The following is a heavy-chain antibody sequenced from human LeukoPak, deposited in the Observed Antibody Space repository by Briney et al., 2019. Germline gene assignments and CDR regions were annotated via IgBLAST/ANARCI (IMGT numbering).Heavy chain of an antibody. CDR1: GGSISSGGYY. V-gene: IGHV4-30-4*08. CDR2: IYYSGST. J-gene: IGHJ4*02. CDR3: ARVSGLSSGSIDY. Sequence: SETLSLTCTVSGGSISSGGYYWSWIRQHPGKGLEWIGYIYYSGSTYYNPSLKSRVTISVDTSRNQFSLKLRSLTAADTAVYYCARVSGLSSGSIDYWGQGTLVTVSS. D-gene: IGHD6-19*01.